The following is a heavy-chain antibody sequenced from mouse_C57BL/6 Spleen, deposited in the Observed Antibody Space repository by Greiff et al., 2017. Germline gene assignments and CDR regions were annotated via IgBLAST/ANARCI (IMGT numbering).Heavy chain of an antibody. D-gene: IGHD2-4*01. V-gene: IGHV5-6*01. CDR3: ARVYYDYDVGHYYAMDY. Sequence: EVQLVESGGDLVKPGGSLKLSCAASGFTFSSYGMSWVRQTPDKRLEWVATISSGGSYTYYPDSVKGRYTISRDNAKNTLYLQMSSLKSEDTAMYYCARVYYDYDVGHYYAMDYWGQGTSVTVSS. CDR1: GFTFSSYG. CDR2: ISSGGSYT. J-gene: IGHJ4*01.